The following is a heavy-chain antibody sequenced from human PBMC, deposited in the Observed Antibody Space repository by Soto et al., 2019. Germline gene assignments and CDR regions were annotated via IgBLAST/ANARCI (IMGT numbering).Heavy chain of an antibody. CDR2: INSDGSIT. CDR1: GVTFSSYW. CDR3: AIDNGYGGPGVGLDP. J-gene: IGHJ5*02. V-gene: IGHV3-74*01. D-gene: IGHD5-18*01. Sequence: GGSLRLSCAASGVTFSSYWMHWVRQAPGKGLVWVSRINSDGSITNYADSVEGRFTISRDNAKKTLYLQMNNLRAEDTAVYYWAIDNGYGGPGVGLDPWGQGTMVTVSS.